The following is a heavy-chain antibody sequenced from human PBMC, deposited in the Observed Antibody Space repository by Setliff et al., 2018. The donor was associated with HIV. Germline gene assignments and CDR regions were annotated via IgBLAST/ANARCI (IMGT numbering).Heavy chain of an antibody. J-gene: IGHJ4*02. CDR2: VYDSGNT. CDR3: ARGQLRYLANDYYFDY. V-gene: IGHV4-38-2*01. D-gene: IGHD3-9*01. CDR1: DQLISSGNY. Sequence: PSETLSLTCAIPDQLISSGNYWGWIRQHTGRGLEWSGSVYDSGNTYYKPAIESRAAISLDTSMNQFSLKLSSVTAADTAFYYCARGQLRYLANDYYFDYWGQGTLVTVSS.